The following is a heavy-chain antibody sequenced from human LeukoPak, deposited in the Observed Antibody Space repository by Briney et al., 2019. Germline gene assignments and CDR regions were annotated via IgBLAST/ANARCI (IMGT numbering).Heavy chain of an antibody. CDR1: GYTFTSYG. CDR3: ARGLGYCSRTSCRREWFDP. V-gene: IGHV1-18*01. J-gene: IGHJ5*02. CDR2: IRNYNDNT. D-gene: IGHD2-2*01. Sequence: GASVKVSCKASGYTFTSYGISWARQAPGQGLEWMGWIRNYNDNTNYAQKFQGRVTMTTDTSTSTAYMELRSLRSDDTAVYYCARGLGYCSRTSCRREWFDPWGQGTLVTVSS.